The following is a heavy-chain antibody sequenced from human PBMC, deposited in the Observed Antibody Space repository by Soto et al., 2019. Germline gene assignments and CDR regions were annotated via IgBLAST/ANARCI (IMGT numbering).Heavy chain of an antibody. CDR3: ARDHDFWSGYCPYAFDI. J-gene: IGHJ3*02. CDR1: GFTFSSYS. D-gene: IGHD3-3*01. Sequence: EVQLVESGGGLVKPGGSLRLSCAASGFTFSSYSMNWVRQAPGKGLEWVSSISSSSSYIYYADSVKGRFTISRDNAKNSLYLQMNSLRAEDTAVYYCARDHDFWSGYCPYAFDIWGQGTMVTVSS. V-gene: IGHV3-21*01. CDR2: ISSSSSYI.